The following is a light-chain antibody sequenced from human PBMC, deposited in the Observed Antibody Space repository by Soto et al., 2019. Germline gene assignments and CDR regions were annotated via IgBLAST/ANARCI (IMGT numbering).Light chain of an antibody. CDR2: GAS. CDR1: QNIHTN. Sequence: EIVMTPSPGTLSVSPGERATLSCRAGQNIHTNLAWYQQKPGQAPRLLFYGASTRATGLPARFSGSGSGTEFTLTINSLQAEDCAVYYCQQYYNWPRTFGQGTRLEIK. V-gene: IGKV3-15*01. J-gene: IGKJ5*01. CDR3: QQYYNWPRT.